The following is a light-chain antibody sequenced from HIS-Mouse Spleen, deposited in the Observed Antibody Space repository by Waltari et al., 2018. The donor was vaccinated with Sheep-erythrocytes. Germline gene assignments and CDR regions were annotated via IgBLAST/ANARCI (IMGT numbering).Light chain of an antibody. CDR2: DAS. CDR3: QQFNNYPRT. J-gene: IGKJ1*01. V-gene: IGKV1D-13*01. Sequence: IQLTQSPSSLSASVGDRVTIPCPASQGISSALAWYQQKPGKAPKLLIYDASNLESGVPSRFSGSGSGTDFTLTISSLQPEDFATYYCQQFNNYPRTFGQGTKVEIK. CDR1: QGISSA.